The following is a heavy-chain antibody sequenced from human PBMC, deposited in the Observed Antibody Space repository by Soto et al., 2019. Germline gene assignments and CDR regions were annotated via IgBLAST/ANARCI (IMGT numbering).Heavy chain of an antibody. Sequence: SVKVSCKASGGTFSSYAISWVRQAPGQGLEWMGGIIPIFGTANYAQKFQGRVTITADESTSTAYMELSSLRSEDTAVYYCARGVGATTASHLNYWGQGTLVTVSS. J-gene: IGHJ4*02. D-gene: IGHD1-26*01. V-gene: IGHV1-69*13. CDR2: IIPIFGTA. CDR1: GGTFSSYA. CDR3: ARGVGATTASHLNY.